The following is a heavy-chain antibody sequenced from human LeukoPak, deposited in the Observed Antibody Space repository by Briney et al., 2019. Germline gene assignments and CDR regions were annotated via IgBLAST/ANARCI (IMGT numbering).Heavy chain of an antibody. J-gene: IGHJ5*02. V-gene: IGHV1-69*06. CDR3: AREGSGMVRGVFDP. Sequence: GSSVKVSCKASGGTLSSYAISWVRQAPGQGLEWMGGIIPIFGTANYAQKFQGRVTITADKSTSTAYMELSSLRSEDTAVYYCAREGSGMVRGVFDPWGQGTLVTVSS. CDR1: GGTLSSYA. D-gene: IGHD3-10*01. CDR2: IIPIFGTA.